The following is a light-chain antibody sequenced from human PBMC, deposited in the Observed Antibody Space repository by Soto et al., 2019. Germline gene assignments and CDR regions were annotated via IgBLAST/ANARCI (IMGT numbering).Light chain of an antibody. CDR2: EVS. Sequence: HCALTQPSSVFWSPGQSITFPLPGASNEVGSYNLVSWYQQHTGKAPKLMIYEVSKRPSGVSNRFSGSKSGNTASLTISGLQAEDEADYYCCSYAGSSTYNYVFGTGTKVTVL. CDR3: CSYAGSSTYNYV. CDR1: SNEVGSYNL. V-gene: IGLV2-23*02. J-gene: IGLJ1*01.